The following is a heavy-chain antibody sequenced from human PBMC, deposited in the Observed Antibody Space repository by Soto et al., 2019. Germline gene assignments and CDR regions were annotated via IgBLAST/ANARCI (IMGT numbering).Heavy chain of an antibody. CDR1: GFSLSTSGVG. CDR3: AHLVVAGITYYCDS. CDR2: IYWDDDK. D-gene: IGHD2-15*01. J-gene: IGHJ4*02. Sequence: QITLKESGPTLVKPTQTLTLTCTFSGFSLSTSGVGVGWIRQPPGKALEWLTFIYWDDDKRNSPFLKSRLTSTKDTSKNQVVLTMTNMDPVDTATYYCAHLVVAGITYYCDSWGQGTLVTVSS. V-gene: IGHV2-5*02.